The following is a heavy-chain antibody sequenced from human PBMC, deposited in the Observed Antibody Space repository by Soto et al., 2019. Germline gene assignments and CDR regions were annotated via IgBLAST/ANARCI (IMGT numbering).Heavy chain of an antibody. CDR1: GFTFNTYD. D-gene: IGHD2-21*01. V-gene: IGHV3-21*01. CDR2: ITTSSAYI. J-gene: IGHJ5*02. CDR3: VRSGTARLLRHSWFDT. Sequence: EVQLVESGGGLVKPGGSLRLSCAASGFTFNTYDMNWVRQAPGKGLEWVSSITTSSAYIYYADSLKGRITISRDNAKNSLFLQMNSLRAEDTAVYYCVRSGTARLLRHSWFDTWGPGTLVTVSS.